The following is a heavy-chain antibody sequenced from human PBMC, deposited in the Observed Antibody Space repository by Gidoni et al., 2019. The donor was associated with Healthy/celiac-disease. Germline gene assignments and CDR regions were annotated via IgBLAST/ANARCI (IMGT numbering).Heavy chain of an antibody. CDR2: INAGNGNT. Sequence: QVQLVQSGAEVTKPGASVKVSCKASGYTFTSYAMHWVRQAPGQRLEWMGWINAGNGNTKYSQKFQGRVTITRDTSASTAYMELSSLRSEDTAVYYCARLYSYGPPTDYWGQGTLVTVSS. J-gene: IGHJ4*02. V-gene: IGHV1-3*01. CDR3: ARLYSYGPPTDY. D-gene: IGHD5-18*01. CDR1: GYTFTSYA.